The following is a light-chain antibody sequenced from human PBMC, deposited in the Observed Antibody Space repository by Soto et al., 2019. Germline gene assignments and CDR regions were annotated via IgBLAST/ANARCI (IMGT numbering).Light chain of an antibody. CDR2: SAS. V-gene: IGKV1-9*01. J-gene: IGKJ4*01. CDR3: QQLSRYPLT. Sequence: DIQLTQSASSLSASGGDRVTITCRASQCIGNYLAWYQQKPGKAPDLLIYSASTLQSGVPSRFSGSGSETEFSLTIRALQPEDFATYYCQQLSRYPLTFGGGTKVDI. CDR1: QCIGNY.